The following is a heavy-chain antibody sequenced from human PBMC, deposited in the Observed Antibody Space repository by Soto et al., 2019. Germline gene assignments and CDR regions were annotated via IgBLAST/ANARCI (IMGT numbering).Heavy chain of an antibody. D-gene: IGHD3-10*01. CDR1: GVTFCSYG. V-gene: IGHV3-30*18. CDR3: AKTDRKLPLWFTIGDV. J-gene: IGHJ6*02. Sequence: GGGPRLSSAASGVTFCSYGMHWGRPAPGKGLEWVAVISYDGNNKYYADSVKGRFIVSRDNSKNTLYLQMSRLKPEDTAVYYCAKTDRKLPLWFTIGDVWGQGTTVTVSS. CDR2: ISYDGNNK.